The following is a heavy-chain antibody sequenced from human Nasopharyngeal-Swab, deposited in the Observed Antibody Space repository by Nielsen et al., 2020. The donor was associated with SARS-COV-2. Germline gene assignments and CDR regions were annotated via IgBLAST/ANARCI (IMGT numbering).Heavy chain of an antibody. D-gene: IGHD5-18*01. V-gene: IGHV4-30-2*01. Sequence: WIRQPPGKGLEWIGYIYHSGSTYYNPSLKSRVTISVDRPKNQFSLKLSSVTAADTAVYYCARGVDTAMVKDYYGMDVWGQGTTVTVSS. CDR2: IYHSGST. J-gene: IGHJ6*02. CDR3: ARGVDTAMVKDYYGMDV.